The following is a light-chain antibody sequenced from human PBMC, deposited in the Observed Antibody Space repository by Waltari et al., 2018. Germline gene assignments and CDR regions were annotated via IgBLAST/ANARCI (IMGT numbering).Light chain of an antibody. Sequence: QSVLTQPPSVSGAPGQRVTIPCTGGSSNIGAGYDVHWYQHLPGNAPKLLIYTNTNRASGVPDGFSGSQSGTSASLAITGLQAEDEGDYYCQSYDSSLSGYVVFGGGTKLTVL. CDR1: SSNIGAGYD. CDR2: TNT. CDR3: QSYDSSLSGYVV. J-gene: IGLJ2*01. V-gene: IGLV1-40*01.